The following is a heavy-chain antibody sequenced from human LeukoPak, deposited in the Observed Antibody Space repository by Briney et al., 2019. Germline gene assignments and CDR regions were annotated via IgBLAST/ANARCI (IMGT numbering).Heavy chain of an antibody. CDR2: SRNKGRGYST. D-gene: IGHD3-22*01. CDR1: GFTFSDHH. J-gene: IGHJ4*02. Sequence: PGGSLRLSCAASGFTFSDHHMDWVRQAPGKGLEWIGRSRNKGRGYSTVFAASVKGRFTISRDEPKNSLYLQMNSLKTEDTAVYYCTRIFYYGTGGYYPDHWGQGTLVTVSS. CDR3: TRIFYYGTGGYYPDH. V-gene: IGHV3-72*01.